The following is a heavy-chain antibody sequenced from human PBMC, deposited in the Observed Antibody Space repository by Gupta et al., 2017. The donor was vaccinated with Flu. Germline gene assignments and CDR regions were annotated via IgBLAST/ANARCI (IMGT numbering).Heavy chain of an antibody. V-gene: IGHV3-23*01. CDR2: ISGSGGST. CDR3: AKEDSSGYYRPEYFQH. Sequence: PGKGLEWVSAISGSGGSTYYADSVKGRFTISRDNSKNTLYLQMNSLRAEDTAVYYCAKEDSSGYYRPEYFQHWGQGTLVTVSS. J-gene: IGHJ1*01. D-gene: IGHD3-22*01.